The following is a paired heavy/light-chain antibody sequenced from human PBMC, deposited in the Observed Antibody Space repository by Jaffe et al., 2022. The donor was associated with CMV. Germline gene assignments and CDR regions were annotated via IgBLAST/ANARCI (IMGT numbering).Heavy chain of an antibody. CDR3: ARGVSSGPYWYFDL. J-gene: IGHJ2*01. V-gene: IGHV4-59*01. CDR1: GGSISGYY. CDR2: IYYSGST. Sequence: QVQLQESGPGLVKPSETLSLTCSVSGGSISGYYWVWIRQPPAKGLEWIGYIYYSGSTNYNPSLKSRVTISLDTSNNQFSLKLSSVTAADTAVYYCARGVSSGPYWYFDLWGRGTLVTVS. D-gene: IGHD6-19*01.
Light chain of an antibody. CDR2: VAS. J-gene: IGKJ2*01. CDR1: QSINNH. CDR3: QQSYGAPYT. V-gene: IGKV1-39*01. Sequence: DIQMTQSPSSLSASVGDRVTITCRASQSINNHLNWYQQKPGKAPKLLIYVASSLQSGVPSRFSGSGSGTDFTLTISSLQPEDFATYYCQQSYGAPYTFGQGTKVEIK.